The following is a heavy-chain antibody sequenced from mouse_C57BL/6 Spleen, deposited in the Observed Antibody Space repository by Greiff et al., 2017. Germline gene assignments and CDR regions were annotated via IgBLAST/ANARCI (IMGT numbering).Heavy chain of an antibody. V-gene: IGHV1-64*01. CDR2: IHPNSGST. CDR1: GYTFTSYW. Sequence: QVQLQQPGAELVKPGASVKLSCKASGYTFTSYWMHWVKQRPGQGLEWIGMIHPNSGSTNYNEKFKSKATLTVDKSSSTAYMQLSSLTSEDSAVYYCARRMGSNFDYFDYWGQGTTLTVSS. CDR3: ARRMGSNFDYFDY. J-gene: IGHJ2*01. D-gene: IGHD2-5*01.